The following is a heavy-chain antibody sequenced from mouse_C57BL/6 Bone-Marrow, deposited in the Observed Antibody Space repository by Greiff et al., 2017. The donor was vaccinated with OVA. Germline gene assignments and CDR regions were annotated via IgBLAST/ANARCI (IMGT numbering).Heavy chain of an antibody. CDR3: ASDYDLYYAMDY. V-gene: IGHV1-7*01. CDR2: INPSSGYT. CDR1: GYTFTSYW. Sequence: VQRVESGAELAKPGASVKLSCKASGYTFTSYWMHWVKQRPGQGLEWIGYINPSSGYTKYNQKFKDKATLTADKSSSTAYMQLSSLTYEDSAVYYCASDYDLYYAMDYWGQGTSVTVSS. J-gene: IGHJ4*01. D-gene: IGHD2-4*01.